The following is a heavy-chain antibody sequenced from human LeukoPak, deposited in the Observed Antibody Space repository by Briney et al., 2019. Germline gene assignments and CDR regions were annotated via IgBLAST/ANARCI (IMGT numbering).Heavy chain of an antibody. CDR2: IALDDDK. J-gene: IGHJ5*02. V-gene: IGHV2-70*11. Sequence: SGPSLAKPTQTLTLTCTFSGFSLSTSAMYVSWIGQPPGKALEWLARIALDDDKYYSTSLKTRLTISKDTSKNQVVLTMTNMDPVDTATYYCARMTSGSYGKRGFDPWGQGTLVTVSS. D-gene: IGHD3-10*01. CDR3: ARMTSGSYGKRGFDP. CDR1: GFSLSTSAMY.